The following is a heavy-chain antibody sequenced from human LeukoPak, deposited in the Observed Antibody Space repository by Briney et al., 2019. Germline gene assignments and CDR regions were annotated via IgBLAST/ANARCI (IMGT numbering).Heavy chain of an antibody. J-gene: IGHJ6*04. V-gene: IGHV3-21*01. D-gene: IGHD3-10*01. CDR2: ISSSSSYI. CDR3: ARDPNYYGSGSYSRMDV. CDR1: GFTFCSYS. Sequence: GGSLRLSCAASGFTFCSYSMNWVRQAPGKGLEWVSSISSSSSYIYYADSVKGRFTISRDNAKNSLYLQMNSLRAEDTAVYYCARDPNYYGSGSYSRMDVWGKGTTVTVSS.